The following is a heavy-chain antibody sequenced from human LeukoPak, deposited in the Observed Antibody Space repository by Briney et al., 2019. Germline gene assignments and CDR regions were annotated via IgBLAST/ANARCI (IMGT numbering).Heavy chain of an antibody. CDR2: IRQDGSEK. Sequence: GGSLRLSCAAYGFTFTRYWMSWVRQAPGKGLEWVANIRQDGSEKYYVDSVKGRFTISRDNAKNSLYLQMNSLRAEDAAVYYCARGDYYDSGTSFIDAFDIWGQGTMVTVSS. D-gene: IGHD3-10*01. V-gene: IGHV3-7*04. J-gene: IGHJ3*02. CDR3: ARGDYYDSGTSFIDAFDI. CDR1: GFTFTRYW.